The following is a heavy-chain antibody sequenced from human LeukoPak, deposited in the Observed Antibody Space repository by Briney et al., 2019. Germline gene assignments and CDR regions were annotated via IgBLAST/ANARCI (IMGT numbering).Heavy chain of an antibody. V-gene: IGHV3-23*01. D-gene: IGHD1-14*01. CDR3: AKDRSSIEPSDY. CDR2: ISGSGGST. CDR1: GFTFSSYA. Sequence: GGSLRLSCAASGFTFSSYAMSWVRQAPGKGXXXVSAISGSGGSTYYADSVKGRFTISRDNSKNTLYLQMNSLRAEDTAVYYCAKDRSSIEPSDYWGQGTLVTVSS. J-gene: IGHJ4*02.